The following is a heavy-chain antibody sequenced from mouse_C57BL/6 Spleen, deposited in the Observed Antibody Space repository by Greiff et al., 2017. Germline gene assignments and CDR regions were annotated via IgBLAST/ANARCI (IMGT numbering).Heavy chain of an antibody. V-gene: IGHV1-54*01. CDR2: INPGSGCT. D-gene: IGHD2-3*01. Sequence: VQLQQSGAELVRPGTSVKVSCKASGYAFTNYLIEWVKQRPGQGLEWIGVINPGSGCTNYNGKFKGKATLTADKSSSTAYMQLSSLTSEDSAVYFCARTYDGYLMDYWGQGASVTVSS. CDR3: ARTYDGYLMDY. J-gene: IGHJ4*01. CDR1: GYAFTNYL.